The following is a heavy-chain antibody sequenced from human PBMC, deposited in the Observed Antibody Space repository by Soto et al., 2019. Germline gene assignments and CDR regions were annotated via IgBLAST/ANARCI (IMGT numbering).Heavy chain of an antibody. D-gene: IGHD2-2*02. CDR2: ITASGGST. CDR1: GFTFSSYA. V-gene: IGHV3-23*01. CDR3: AHTQGIVLVPAAIWY. Sequence: GGSLRLSCAASGFTFSSYAMSWVRQAPGKGLEWVSGITASGGSTSYADSVKGRFTISRDNSKNTLYLQMNSLRAEDTAVYCCAHTQGIVLVPAAIWYWGQGTLATVSS. J-gene: IGHJ4*02.